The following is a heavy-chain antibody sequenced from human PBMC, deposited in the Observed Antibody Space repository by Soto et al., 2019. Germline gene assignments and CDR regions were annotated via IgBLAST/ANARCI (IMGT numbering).Heavy chain of an antibody. D-gene: IGHD3-22*01. J-gene: IGHJ4*02. V-gene: IGHV4-30-2*01. Sequence: SESLSLTCAVSGGSISSGGYSWSWIRQPPGNGLEWIGYIYHSGSTYYNPSLKSRVTISVDRSKNQFSLKLSSVTAADTAVYYCARGTYDSSGYYYSHLDYWGQGTLVTVSS. CDR1: GGSISSGGYS. CDR2: IYHSGST. CDR3: ARGTYDSSGYYYSHLDY.